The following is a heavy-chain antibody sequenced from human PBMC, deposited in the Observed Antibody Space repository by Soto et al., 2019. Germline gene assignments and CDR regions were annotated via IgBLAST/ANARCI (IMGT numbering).Heavy chain of an antibody. V-gene: IGHV2-5*02. J-gene: IGHJ4*02. CDR2: IYWDDDK. Sequence: SGPTLVNPTQTLTLTCAFSGFSLSTNGVGVGWIRQPPGRALEWLALIYWDDDKRYRPSLKSRLTITKDTSKNQVVLTMTNMDPVDTATYYCARRGNGYTSADYWGQGTLVTVSS. D-gene: IGHD1-1*01. CDR3: ARRGNGYTSADY. CDR1: GFSLSTNGVG.